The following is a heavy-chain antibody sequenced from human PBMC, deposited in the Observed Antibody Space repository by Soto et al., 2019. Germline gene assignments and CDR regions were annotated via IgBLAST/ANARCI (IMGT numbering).Heavy chain of an antibody. Sequence: QVQLVESGGGVVQPGRSLRLSCAASGFTFSSYGMHWVRQAPGKGLEWVAVISYDGSNKYYADSVKGRFTISRDNSKNTLYLQMNSLRAEDTAVYYCAKDRYYGSGSLDGWGQGTLVTVSS. V-gene: IGHV3-30*18. CDR2: ISYDGSNK. J-gene: IGHJ4*02. D-gene: IGHD3-10*01. CDR3: AKDRYYGSGSLDG. CDR1: GFTFSSYG.